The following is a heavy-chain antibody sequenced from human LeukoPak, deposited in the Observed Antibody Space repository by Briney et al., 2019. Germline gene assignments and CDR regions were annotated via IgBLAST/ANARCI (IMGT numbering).Heavy chain of an antibody. V-gene: IGHV3-23*01. J-gene: IGHJ4*02. Sequence: GESLRLSCAASGFIFSSYAMSWVRQAPGKGLEWVSAISGSGGTTYYADSVKGRFTISRDNSKNTLYLQMNSLRAEDTAVYYCAKGSPQGVVVVATTLYFDYWGQGTLVTVSS. D-gene: IGHD2-15*01. CDR2: ISGSGGTT. CDR1: GFIFSSYA. CDR3: AKGSPQGVVVVATTLYFDY.